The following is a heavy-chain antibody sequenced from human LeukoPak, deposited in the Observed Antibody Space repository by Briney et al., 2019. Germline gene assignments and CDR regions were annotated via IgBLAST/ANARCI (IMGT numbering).Heavy chain of an antibody. V-gene: IGHV4-30-2*01. D-gene: IGHD1-26*01. J-gene: IGHJ3*02. CDR1: GGSINSGGYS. CDR3: ATNRAGTYDRPFDI. Sequence: SETLSLTCAVSGGSINSGGYSWSWIRQPPGKGLEWIGYIYHSGSTYYNPSLKSRVTISVDRSKNQFSLKLSSVTAADTAVYYCATNRAGTYDRPFDIWGQGTMVTVSS. CDR2: IYHSGST.